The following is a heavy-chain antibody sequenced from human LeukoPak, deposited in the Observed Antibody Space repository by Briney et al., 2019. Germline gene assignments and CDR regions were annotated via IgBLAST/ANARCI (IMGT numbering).Heavy chain of an antibody. CDR2: IYHNNGTT. CDR3: AQMAPYSPAYSQH. D-gene: IGHD2-15*01. CDR1: GGSITSYF. V-gene: IGHV4-59*01. J-gene: IGHJ1*01. Sequence: SETLSLTCSVSGGSITSYFWTWIRQPPGKGLEWIGYIYHNNGTTNYNPSLKSRVSISVDTSKTHFSLKLNSVTAADTAVYYCAQMAPYSPAYSQHWGQGTLVTVSS.